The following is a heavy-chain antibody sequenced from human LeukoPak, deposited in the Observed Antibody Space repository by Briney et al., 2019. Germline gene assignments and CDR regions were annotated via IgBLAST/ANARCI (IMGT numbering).Heavy chain of an antibody. Sequence: PSETLSLTCAVYGGSFSDYSWSWIRQPPGKGLEWIGEINHREGTNYNPSLKSRVTISLDTSKNQFSLKPTAETAADTAVYYCARTAKSGGFCSNASCYRLYYYYMDLWGKGTTVTVSS. CDR1: GGSFSDYS. CDR2: INHREGT. J-gene: IGHJ6*03. V-gene: IGHV4-34*01. CDR3: ARTAKSGGFCSNASCYRLYYYYMDL. D-gene: IGHD2-2*01.